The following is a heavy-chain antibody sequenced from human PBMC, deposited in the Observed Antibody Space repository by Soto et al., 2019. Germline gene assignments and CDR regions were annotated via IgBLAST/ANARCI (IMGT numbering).Heavy chain of an antibody. J-gene: IGHJ4*02. CDR2: IRSKTNSYAT. CDR1: GFTFSGSA. D-gene: IGHD2-2*01. Sequence: EVQLVESGGGLVQAGGSLKLSCAASGFTFSGSAMHWVRQASGKGLEWLGRIRSKTNSYATAYAASAKNRFTISRDDSKNTAYLQMNSLKTEDTAVYYCTRPGLCSSTSCFRNWGQGTLVTVSS. CDR3: TRPGLCSSTSCFRN. V-gene: IGHV3-73*01.